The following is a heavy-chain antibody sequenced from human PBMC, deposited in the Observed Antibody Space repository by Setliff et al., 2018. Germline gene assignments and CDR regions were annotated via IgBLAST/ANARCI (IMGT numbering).Heavy chain of an antibody. V-gene: IGHV4-31*11. CDR2: ISYSGRT. CDR1: GGSISTDPYF. J-gene: IGHJ4*02. CDR3: ARVAYPNGGSCRYFDN. D-gene: IGHD2-15*01. Sequence: ASETLSLTCAVSGGSISTDPYFWTWIRQHPVKGLEWIGYISYSGRTYYNPSLYSRITVSLDRSKNQFSLQLTSVTAADTAMYYCARVAYPNGGSCRYFDNWGQGTLVTVSS.